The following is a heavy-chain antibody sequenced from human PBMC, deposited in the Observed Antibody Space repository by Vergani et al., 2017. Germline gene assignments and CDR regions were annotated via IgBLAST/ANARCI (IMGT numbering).Heavy chain of an antibody. V-gene: IGHV4-30-4*01. D-gene: IGHD2-2*02. CDR1: GSSISSGDYY. CDR2: IYYSGST. CDR3: ARASYCSSTSCYTGGFDY. J-gene: IGHJ4*02. Sequence: QVQLQESGPGLVKPSQTLSLTCTVSGSSISSGDYYWSWIRQPPGKGLEWIGYIYYSGSTYYNPSLKSRVTISVDTSKNQFSLKLSSVTAADTAVYYCARASYCSSTSCYTGGFDYWGQGTLVTVSS.